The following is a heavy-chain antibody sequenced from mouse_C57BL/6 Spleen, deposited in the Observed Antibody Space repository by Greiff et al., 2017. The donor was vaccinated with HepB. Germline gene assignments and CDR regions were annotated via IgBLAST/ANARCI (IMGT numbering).Heavy chain of an antibody. Sequence: QVQLQQPGAELVKPGASVKLSCKASGYTFTSYWMHWVKQRPGRGLEWIGRIDPNSGGTKYNEKFKSKATLTVDKPSSTAYMQRSSLTSEDSAVYYCARRTSPYYGSSYHWYFDVWGTGTTVTVSS. CDR1: GYTFTSYW. CDR2: IDPNSGGT. CDR3: ARRTSPYYGSSYHWYFDV. J-gene: IGHJ1*03. D-gene: IGHD1-1*01. V-gene: IGHV1-72*01.